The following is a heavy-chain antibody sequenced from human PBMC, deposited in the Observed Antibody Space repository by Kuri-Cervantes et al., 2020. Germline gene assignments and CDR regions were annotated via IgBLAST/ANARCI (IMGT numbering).Heavy chain of an antibody. CDR1: GGTFSSYA. V-gene: IGHV1-69*13. CDR3: ARVQLGMSGWFDP. Sequence: SVKVSCKASGGTFSSYAISWVRQAPGQGLEWMGGIIPIFGTANYAQKFQGRVTITADESTSTAYMELSSLRSEDTAVYYCARVQLGMSGWFDPWGQGTLVTVSS. D-gene: IGHD7-27*01. CDR2: IIPIFGTA. J-gene: IGHJ5*02.